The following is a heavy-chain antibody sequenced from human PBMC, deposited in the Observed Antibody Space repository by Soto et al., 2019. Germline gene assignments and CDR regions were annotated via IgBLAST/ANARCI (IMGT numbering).Heavy chain of an antibody. CDR1: GYRFSDSY. D-gene: IGHD5-12*01. Sequence: QVQLVQSGAEVKKPGASVTVSCKASGYRFSDSYLHWVRQAPGQGPAWMGWMNPNSGDTKYAQKFKGRVTMTRDTSVRTAFMELNWLKSDDTAVYYCARESGGATATLDYYYFYMDVWGIGTTVTVSS. V-gene: IGHV1-2*02. CDR3: ARESGGATATLDYYYFYMDV. J-gene: IGHJ6*03. CDR2: MNPNSGDT.